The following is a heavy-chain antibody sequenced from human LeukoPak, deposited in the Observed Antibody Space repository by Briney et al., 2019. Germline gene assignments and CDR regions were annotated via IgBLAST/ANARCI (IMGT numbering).Heavy chain of an antibody. J-gene: IGHJ4*02. CDR3: ARVTGGVTAIQLFDY. Sequence: PSETLSLTFTVSGGSISSYYWSWIRQPPGKGLEWIGYIYYSGSTNYNPSLKSRVTISVDTSKNQFSLKLSSVTAADTAVYYCARVTGGVTAIQLFDYWGQGTLVTVSS. V-gene: IGHV4-59*01. D-gene: IGHD2-21*02. CDR1: GGSISSYY. CDR2: IYYSGST.